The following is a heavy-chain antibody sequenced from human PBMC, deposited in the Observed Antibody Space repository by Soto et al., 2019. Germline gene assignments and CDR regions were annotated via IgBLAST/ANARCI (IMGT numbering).Heavy chain of an antibody. CDR2: TYYRSKWYY. CDR3: ARGPVTAADYFDY. CDR1: GDSVSSNSAT. Sequence: SQTLSLTGAISGDSVSSNSATWNLIRQSPSRGLEWLGRTYYRSKWYYDYAVSVKSRITINPDTSKNQFSLQLNSVTPEDTAVYYCARGPVTAADYFDYWGPGTLVTVAS. V-gene: IGHV6-1*01. J-gene: IGHJ4*02. D-gene: IGHD6-13*01.